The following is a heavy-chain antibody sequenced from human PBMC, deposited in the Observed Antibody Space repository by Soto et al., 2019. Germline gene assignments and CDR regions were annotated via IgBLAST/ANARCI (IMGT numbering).Heavy chain of an antibody. J-gene: IGHJ4*02. CDR3: ASEYCSGGSCSNYFDY. CDR2: IYHSGST. Sequence: PSETLSLTCAVSGGSISSSNWWSWARQPPGKGLEWIGEIYHSGSTNYNPSLKSRVTISVDKSKNQFSLKLSSVTAADTAVYYCASEYCSGGSCSNYFDYWGQGTLVTVSS. CDR1: GGSISSSNW. D-gene: IGHD2-15*01. V-gene: IGHV4-4*02.